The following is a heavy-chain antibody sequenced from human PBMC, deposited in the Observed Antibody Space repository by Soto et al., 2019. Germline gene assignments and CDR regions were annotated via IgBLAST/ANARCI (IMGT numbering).Heavy chain of an antibody. J-gene: IGHJ5*02. Sequence: SETLSLTCTVSGGSISSYYWSWIRQPPGKGLEWIGYTYYSGSTNYNPSLKSRVTMSVDTSKNQFSLKLNSVTAADTAVYYCARTYCGGDNRYPGGNWFDPWGQGTLVTVSS. CDR1: GGSISSYY. CDR3: ARTYCGGDNRYPGGNWFDP. CDR2: TYYSGST. V-gene: IGHV4-59*01. D-gene: IGHD2-21*01.